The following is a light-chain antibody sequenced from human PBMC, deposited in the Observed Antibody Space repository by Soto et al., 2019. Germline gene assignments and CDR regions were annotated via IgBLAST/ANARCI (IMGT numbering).Light chain of an antibody. V-gene: IGLV2-14*01. CDR2: EVS. CDR1: SSDVGGYNY. CDR3: SSYTSSSTLGVV. J-gene: IGLJ2*01. Sequence: QSALTQPASVSGSPGQWITISCTGTSSDVGGYNYVSWYQQHPGKAPKLMIYEVSNRPSGVSNRFSGSKSGNTASLTISGLQAEDEADYYCSSYTSSSTLGVVFGGGTKLTVL.